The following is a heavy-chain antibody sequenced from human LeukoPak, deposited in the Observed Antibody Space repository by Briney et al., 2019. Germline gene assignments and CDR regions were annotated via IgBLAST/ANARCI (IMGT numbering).Heavy chain of an antibody. CDR2: ISSSGSTI. V-gene: IGHV3-11*01. CDR1: GFTFSDYY. Sequence: GFLRLSCAASGFTFSDYYMSWIRQAPGKGLEWVSYISSSGSTIYYADSVKGRFTISRDNAKNSLYLQMNSLRAEDTAVYYCARVPDDSSGYYVDYWGQGTLVTVSS. J-gene: IGHJ4*02. D-gene: IGHD3-22*01. CDR3: ARVPDDSSGYYVDY.